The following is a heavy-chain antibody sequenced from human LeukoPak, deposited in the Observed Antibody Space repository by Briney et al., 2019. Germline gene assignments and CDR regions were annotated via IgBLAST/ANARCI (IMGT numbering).Heavy chain of an antibody. D-gene: IGHD6-13*01. CDR3: ARSIAAAGNGY. Sequence: GGSLRLSCAAPGFTFSSYGMHWVRQAPGKGLEWVAVISYDGSNKYYADSVKGRFTISRDNSKNTLYLQMNSLRAEDTAVYYCARSIAAAGNGYWGQGTLVTVSS. CDR1: GFTFSSYG. CDR2: ISYDGSNK. V-gene: IGHV3-30*03. J-gene: IGHJ4*02.